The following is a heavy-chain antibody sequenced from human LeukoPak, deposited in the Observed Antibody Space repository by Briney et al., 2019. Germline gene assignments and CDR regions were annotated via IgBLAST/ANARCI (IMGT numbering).Heavy chain of an antibody. J-gene: IGHJ4*02. Sequence: GGSLRLSCAASGFSVSGNYLTWVRQAPGRGLEWVSFINIHDDAFYADSAKGRFTVSRDNSKNILYLQMDSLRAEDTAIYYCAGGLVYYDTTGSYLAERPYFDSWGQGTLVTVSS. D-gene: IGHD3-16*01. V-gene: IGHV3-53*01. CDR1: GFSVSGNY. CDR2: INIHDDA. CDR3: AGGLVYYDTTGSYLAERPYFDS.